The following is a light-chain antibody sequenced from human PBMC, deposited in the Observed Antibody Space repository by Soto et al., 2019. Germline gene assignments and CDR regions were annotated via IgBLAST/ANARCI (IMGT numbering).Light chain of an antibody. J-gene: IGKJ1*01. V-gene: IGKV1-39*01. CDR3: QQSYSTPPT. CDR2: AAS. CDR1: QSISSY. Sequence: DIQMTQSPSSLSASVGDRVTITCRASQSISSYLNWYQQKPGKDPKLLIYAASSLQSGVPSRFSGSGSGTDFTLTISSLQPEEFATYYCQQSYSTPPTFGQWTKVDLK.